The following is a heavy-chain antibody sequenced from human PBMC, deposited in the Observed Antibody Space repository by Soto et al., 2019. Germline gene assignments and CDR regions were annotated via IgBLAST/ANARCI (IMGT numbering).Heavy chain of an antibody. CDR2: IIPILGIA. J-gene: IGHJ5*02. CDR3: ASSTSVVVTAIVNWFDP. D-gene: IGHD2-21*02. Sequence: SVKVSCKASGGTFISYTISWVRQPPGQRNEWMGRIIPILGIANYAQKFQGRVTITADKSTSTAYMELSSLRSEDTAVYYCASSTSVVVTAIVNWFDPWGQGTLVTV. V-gene: IGHV1-69*02. CDR1: GGTFISYT.